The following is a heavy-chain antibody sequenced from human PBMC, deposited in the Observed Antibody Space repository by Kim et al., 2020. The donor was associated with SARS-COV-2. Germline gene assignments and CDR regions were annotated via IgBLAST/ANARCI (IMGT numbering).Heavy chain of an antibody. D-gene: IGHD3-10*01. V-gene: IGHV3-23*01. CDR3: ARNDYINLGSSYYYCLDV. J-gene: IGHJ6*02. CDR1: GFTFSSYA. CDR2: ISGGGTRT. Sequence: GGSLRLSCTASGFTFSSYAMSWVRQAPGKGLEWVSAISGGGTRTYYADSVKGRFTISRDNSKNTLYLQMTGLRAEDTAVYYCARNDYINLGSSYYYCLDVGAQGTTVTVSS.